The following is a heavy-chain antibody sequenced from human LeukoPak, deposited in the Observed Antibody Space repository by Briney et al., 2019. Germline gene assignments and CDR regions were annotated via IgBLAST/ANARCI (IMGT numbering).Heavy chain of an antibody. CDR2: ITRTSGTI. CDR1: GFTFSSYS. V-gene: IGHV3-48*01. CDR3: VRDPNALDY. Sequence: PGESLRLSCVGSGFTFSSYSMNWVRQAPGKGLEWVSYITRTSGTIYYADSVEGRFTISRDNARSSLYLQMNSLRAEDTAVYYCVRDPNALDYWGQGTLVTVSS. J-gene: IGHJ4*02.